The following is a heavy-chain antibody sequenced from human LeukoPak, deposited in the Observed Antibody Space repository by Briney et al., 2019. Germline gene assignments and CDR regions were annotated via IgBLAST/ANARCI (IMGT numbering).Heavy chain of an antibody. Sequence: PGGSLRLSCAASGFTVSSNYMSWVRQAPGKGLERVSVIYSGGSTYYADSVKGRFTISRDNSKNTLYLQMNSLRAEDTAVYYCARGGVVVPFDYWGQGTLVTVSS. V-gene: IGHV3-53*01. D-gene: IGHD3-22*01. J-gene: IGHJ4*02. CDR3: ARGGVVVPFDY. CDR1: GFTVSSNY. CDR2: IYSGGST.